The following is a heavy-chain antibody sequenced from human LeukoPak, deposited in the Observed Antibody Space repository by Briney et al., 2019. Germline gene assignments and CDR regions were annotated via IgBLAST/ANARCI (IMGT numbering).Heavy chain of an antibody. V-gene: IGHV4-31*03. D-gene: IGHD2-21*02. CDR2: IYYSGTT. CDR3: ARDSGDLFDY. Sequence: SETLSLTCTVSGGSISSGGYYWRWIRQHPGKGLEWIGYIYYSGTTYYNPSLKSRVTISVDTSKNQFSLKLSSVTAADTAVYYCARDSGDLFDYWGQGTLVTVSS. CDR1: GGSISSGGYY. J-gene: IGHJ4*02.